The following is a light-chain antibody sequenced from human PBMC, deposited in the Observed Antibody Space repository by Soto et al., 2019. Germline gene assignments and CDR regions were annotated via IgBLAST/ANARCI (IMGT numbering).Light chain of an antibody. CDR3: QQYGSSPIT. V-gene: IGKV3-20*01. Sequence: EIVLTQSPGTLSLSPGERATLSCRASQSISSSYLAWYQQKPGQAPRLLIFGASIRATGIPDRFSGSGSGTDFTLTISRLEPEDFAVYYCQQYGSSPITFGQGARLDI. J-gene: IGKJ5*01. CDR2: GAS. CDR1: QSISSSY.